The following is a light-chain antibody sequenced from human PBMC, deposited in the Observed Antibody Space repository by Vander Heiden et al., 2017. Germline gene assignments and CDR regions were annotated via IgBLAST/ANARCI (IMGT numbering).Light chain of an antibody. V-gene: IGLV1-40*01. CDR3: QSYDSSLSVYVV. Sequence: QSVLTQPPSVSGAPGQKVTISCTGSSSTIGAGYDVHWYQQLPGTAPKLLIYGNSHRPSGVPDRFSGSKSGTSASLAITGLQAEDEADYYCQSYDSSLSVYVVFGGGTKLTVL. CDR2: GNS. CDR1: SSTIGAGYD. J-gene: IGLJ2*01.